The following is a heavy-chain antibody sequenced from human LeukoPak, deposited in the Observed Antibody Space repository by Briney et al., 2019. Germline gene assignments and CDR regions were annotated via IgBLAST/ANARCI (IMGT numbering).Heavy chain of an antibody. D-gene: IGHD3-3*01. CDR2: IWYDGSNK. CDR1: GFTFSSYG. CDR3: ARGDQFWSGYYLPRYYFDY. Sequence: GGSLRLPCAASGFTFSSYGMHWVRQAPGKGLEWVAVIWYDGSNKYYADSVKGRFTISRDNSKNTLYLQMNSLRAEDTAVYYCARGDQFWSGYYLPRYYFDYWGQGTLVTVSS. V-gene: IGHV3-33*01. J-gene: IGHJ4*02.